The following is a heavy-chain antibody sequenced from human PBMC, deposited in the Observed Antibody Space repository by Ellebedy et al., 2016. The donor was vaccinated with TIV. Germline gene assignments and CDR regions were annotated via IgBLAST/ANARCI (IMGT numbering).Heavy chain of an antibody. CDR1: GFTFSSYW. Sequence: GESLKISCAASGFTFSSYWMSWVRQAPGKGLEWVANIKEDGSEEYYMDSVKGRFTISRDNAKNSLYLQMNSLRADDTAVYYWTKDGSGTMNFWGQGTLVTVSS. CDR2: IKEDGSEE. J-gene: IGHJ4*02. D-gene: IGHD1-1*01. V-gene: IGHV3-7*01. CDR3: TKDGSGTMNF.